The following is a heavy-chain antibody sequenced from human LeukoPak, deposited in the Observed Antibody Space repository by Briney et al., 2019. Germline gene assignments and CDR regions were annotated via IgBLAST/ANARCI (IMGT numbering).Heavy chain of an antibody. CDR2: IKQDGSEI. V-gene: IGHV3-7*04. CDR3: ARERGPGFDP. D-gene: IGHD3-16*01. CDR1: GFPFSNYW. J-gene: IGHJ5*02. Sequence: GGSLRLSCAASGFPFSNYWMSRVRQAPGKGLQWVANIKQDGSEIYYVDSVRGRFTISRDNANNSVYLQMNSLRVDDMALYYCARERGPGFDPWGQGTLVTVSS.